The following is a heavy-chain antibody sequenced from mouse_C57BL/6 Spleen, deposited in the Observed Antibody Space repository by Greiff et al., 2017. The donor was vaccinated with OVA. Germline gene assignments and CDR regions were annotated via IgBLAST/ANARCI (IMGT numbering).Heavy chain of an antibody. D-gene: IGHD4-1*01. CDR2: INPNNGGT. V-gene: IGHV1-18*01. CDR3: ARRDWDWYFDV. Sequence: EVQLQQSGPELVKPGASVKIPCKASGYTFTDYNMDWVKQSHGKSLEWIGDINPNNGGTIYNQKFKGKATLTVDKSSSTAYMELRSLTSEDTAVYYCARRDWDWYFDVWGTGTTVTVSS. CDR1: GYTFTDYN. J-gene: IGHJ1*03.